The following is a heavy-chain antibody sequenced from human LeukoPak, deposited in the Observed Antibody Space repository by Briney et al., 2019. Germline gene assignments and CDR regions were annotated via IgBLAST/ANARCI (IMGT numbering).Heavy chain of an antibody. J-gene: IGHJ4*02. D-gene: IGHD3-10*01. Sequence: GGSLRLSCAAAGFTFSSYWMSWVRQAPGKGLEWVANIKQDGSDKYYVDSVKGRFTISRDNAKNSLYLQMNSLRAEDTAVYYCARGRRLLWFGSDYWGQRILVTVSS. CDR2: IKQDGSDK. CDR3: ARGRRLLWFGSDY. V-gene: IGHV3-7*03. CDR1: GFTFSSYW.